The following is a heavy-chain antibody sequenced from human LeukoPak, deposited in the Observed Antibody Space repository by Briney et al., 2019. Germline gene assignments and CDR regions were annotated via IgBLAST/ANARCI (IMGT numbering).Heavy chain of an antibody. CDR2: ISDSGSA. Sequence: SETLSLTCTVSGSSMSSDYYWGWIRQPPGKGLEWIGSISDSGSAYYNPSLKSRVVISVDPSKNQFSLKLSSVTAADTAVYYCARQGRGDYVWGKTLRRLKEFDYWGQGTLVTVSS. V-gene: IGHV4-38-2*02. J-gene: IGHJ4*02. D-gene: IGHD3-16*01. CDR1: GSSMSSDYY. CDR3: ARQGRGDYVWGKTLRRLKEFDY.